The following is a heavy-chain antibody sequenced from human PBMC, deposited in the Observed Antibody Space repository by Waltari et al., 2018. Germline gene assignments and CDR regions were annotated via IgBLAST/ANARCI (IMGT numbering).Heavy chain of an antibody. J-gene: IGHJ4*02. CDR3: ARDMRGAEIFPAPFDF. Sequence: QVQLVQSGAEVKKPGSSVKVSCKASGDTFTSYVINWGRQAPGQGLEWMGGLTTTSTALIYAQSFQARVTITADESTTTAYIEVSSLRSEDTAMYYCARDMRGAEIFPAPFDFWGQGTLVIVSS. CDR2: LTTTSTAL. D-gene: IGHD3-9*01. V-gene: IGHV1-69*01. CDR1: GDTFTSYV.